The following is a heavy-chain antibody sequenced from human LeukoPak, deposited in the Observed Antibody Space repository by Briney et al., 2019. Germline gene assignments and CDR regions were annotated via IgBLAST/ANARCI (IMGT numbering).Heavy chain of an antibody. CDR1: GFTFSSYS. V-gene: IGHV3-21*01. CDR3: ARAGATVTNDFDY. D-gene: IGHD4-17*01. CDR2: ISSSSSYI. J-gene: IGHJ4*02. Sequence: GGSLRLSCAASGFTFSSYSMNWVRQAPGKGLEWVSSISSSSSYIYYADSVKGRFTISRDNAKNSLYLQMNSLRAEDTAVYYCARAGATVTNDFDYWGQGTLVTVSS.